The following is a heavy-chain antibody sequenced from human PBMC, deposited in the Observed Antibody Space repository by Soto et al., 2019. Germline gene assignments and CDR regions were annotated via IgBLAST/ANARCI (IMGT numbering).Heavy chain of an antibody. Sequence: GGSLRLSCAASGFIFSDYYMSWIRQAPGKGLEWVSYISSSGSTIYYADSVKGRFTISRDNAKSSLYLQMNSLRAEDTAVYYCARDKVDSCSDFDYWGQGTLVTVSS. J-gene: IGHJ4*02. CDR3: ARDKVDSCSDFDY. V-gene: IGHV3-11*01. CDR2: ISSSGSTI. CDR1: GFIFSDYY. D-gene: IGHD3-9*01.